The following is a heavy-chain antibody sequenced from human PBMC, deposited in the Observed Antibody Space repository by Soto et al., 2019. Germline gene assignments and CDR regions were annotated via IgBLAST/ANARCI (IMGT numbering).Heavy chain of an antibody. V-gene: IGHV1-69*13. CDR2: IIPIFGTA. D-gene: IGHD3-16*01. J-gene: IGHJ6*02. Sequence: VASVKVSCKASGGTFSSYAISWVRQAPGQGLEWMGGIIPIFGTANYAQKFQGRVTITADESTSTAYMELSSLRSEDTAVYYCARYMITFGGVLSGMDVWGQGTTVTVSS. CDR3: ARYMITFGGVLSGMDV. CDR1: GGTFSSYA.